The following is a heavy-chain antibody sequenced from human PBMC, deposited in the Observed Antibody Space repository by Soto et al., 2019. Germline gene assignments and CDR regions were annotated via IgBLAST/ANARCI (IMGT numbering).Heavy chain of an antibody. Sequence: SVKVSCKASGGTFSSYAISWVRQAPGQGLEWMGGIIPIFGTANYAQKFQGRVTITADKSTSTAYMELSSLRSEDTAVYYCASKQLGYYDFWSGYYWGQGTLVTVS. CDR3: ASKQLGYYDFWSGYY. J-gene: IGHJ4*02. CDR1: GGTFSSYA. CDR2: IIPIFGTA. D-gene: IGHD3-3*01. V-gene: IGHV1-69*06.